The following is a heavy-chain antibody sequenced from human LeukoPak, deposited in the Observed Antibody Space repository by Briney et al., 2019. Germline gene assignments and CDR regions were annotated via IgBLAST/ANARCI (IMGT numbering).Heavy chain of an antibody. CDR2: ISTSSDYI. CDR1: GFTFSSYS. Sequence: GGSLRLSCAASGFTFSSYSINWVRQAPGKGLEWVSCISTSSDYIYYAASVKGRFTIPRDNAKNSLYLQMNSLRVEDTAVYYCARRITMVRGVIRKNYYYYMDVWGKGTTVTISS. J-gene: IGHJ6*03. D-gene: IGHD3-10*01. CDR3: ARRITMVRGVIRKNYYYYMDV. V-gene: IGHV3-21*01.